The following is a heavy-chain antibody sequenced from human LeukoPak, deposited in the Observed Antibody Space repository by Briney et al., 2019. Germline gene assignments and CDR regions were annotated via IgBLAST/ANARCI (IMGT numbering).Heavy chain of an antibody. CDR1: GGSISSGGYY. D-gene: IGHD3-22*01. Sequence: SQTLSLTCTVSGGSISSGGYYWSWIRQHPGKGLEWIGYIYYSGSTYYNPSLKSRVTTSVDTSKNQFSLKLSSVTAADTAVYYCARDQFLRGYDSSGYYFHYYGMDVWGQGTTVTVSS. CDR3: ARDQFLRGYDSSGYYFHYYGMDV. J-gene: IGHJ6*02. V-gene: IGHV4-31*03. CDR2: IYYSGST.